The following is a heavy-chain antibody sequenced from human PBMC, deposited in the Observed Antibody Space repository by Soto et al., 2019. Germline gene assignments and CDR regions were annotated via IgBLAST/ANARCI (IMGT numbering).Heavy chain of an antibody. CDR2: IIPVFGTP. CDR3: ATQLTGDLDF. V-gene: IGHV1-69*13. Sequence: QVQLVQSGAEVRKPGSSVKVSCVASGGTFSTSAMNWVRQAPGQGLEWVGGIIPVFGTPTYAQSLQGRVTITVDVSTTTADMELTRLRPEDTAVYYCATQLTGDLDFWGQGTLVIVSS. D-gene: IGHD7-27*01. CDR1: GGTFSTSA. J-gene: IGHJ4*02.